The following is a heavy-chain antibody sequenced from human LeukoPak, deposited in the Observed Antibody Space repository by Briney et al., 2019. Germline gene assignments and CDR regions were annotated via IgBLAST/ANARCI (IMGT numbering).Heavy chain of an antibody. V-gene: IGHV1-69*06. CDR3: AGAPKGYYFDY. CDR1: GGTFSSYA. J-gene: IGHJ4*02. CDR2: IIPIFGTA. Sequence: SVKVSCKASGGTFSSYAISWVRQAPGQGLEWMGGIIPIFGTANYAQKFQGRVTMTEDTSTDTAYMELSSLRSEDTAVYYCAGAPKGYYFDYWGQGTLVTVSS.